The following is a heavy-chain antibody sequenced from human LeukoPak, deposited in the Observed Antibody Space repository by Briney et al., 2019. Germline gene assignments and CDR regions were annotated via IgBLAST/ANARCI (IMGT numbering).Heavy chain of an antibody. CDR2: INHSGST. J-gene: IGHJ6*03. D-gene: IGHD2-2*01. CDR1: GGSFSGYH. CDR3: ARVGVQIVVVPAATTQTTYYYYMDV. Sequence: PSETLSLTCAVYGGSFSGYHWSWIRQPPGKGLEWIGEINHSGSTNYSPSLKSRVTMSVDTSKNQFSLKLSSVTAADTAMYYCARVGVQIVVVPAATTQTTYYYYMDVWDKGTTVTVSS. V-gene: IGHV4-34*01.